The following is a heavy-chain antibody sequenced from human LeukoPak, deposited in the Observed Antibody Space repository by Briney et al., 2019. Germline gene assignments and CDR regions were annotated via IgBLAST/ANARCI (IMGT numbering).Heavy chain of an antibody. CDR3: ARVLPTMVRGNWFDP. CDR1: GGSFSGYY. V-gene: IGHV4-34*01. Sequence: PSETLSLTCAVSGGSFSGYYWSWIRQPPGKGLEWIGEINHSGSTNYNPSLKSRVTISVDTSKNQFSLKLSSVTAADTAVYYCARVLPTMVRGNWFDPWGQGTLVTVSS. CDR2: INHSGST. J-gene: IGHJ5*02. D-gene: IGHD3-10*01.